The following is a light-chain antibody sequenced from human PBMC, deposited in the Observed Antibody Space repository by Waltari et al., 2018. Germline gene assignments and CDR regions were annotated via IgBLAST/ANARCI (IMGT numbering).Light chain of an antibody. V-gene: IGKV3-11*01. Sequence: EIVLTPSTATLSLSPGERATLSCRASPSVSSYLAWYQQKPGQAPRLLIFDASKRATGIPARFSGSGSGTDFTLTISSLEPEDFAVYYCQQRSNWPPIFTFGPGTKVDIK. CDR1: PSVSSY. J-gene: IGKJ3*01. CDR3: QQRSNWPPIFT. CDR2: DAS.